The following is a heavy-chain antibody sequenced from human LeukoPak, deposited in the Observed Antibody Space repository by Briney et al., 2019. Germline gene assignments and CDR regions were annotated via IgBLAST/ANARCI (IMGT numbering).Heavy chain of an antibody. D-gene: IGHD3-10*01. J-gene: IGHJ6*02. V-gene: IGHV4-34*01. CDR3: ARSKRSMVRGVIITAPYYYYGMDV. Sequence: PSETLSLTCAVYGGSFSGYYWSWIRQPPGKGLEWIGEINHSGSTNYNPSLKSRVTISVDTSKNQFSLKLSSVTAADTAVYYCARSKRSMVRGVIITAPYYYYGMDVWGQGTTVTVSS. CDR1: GGSFSGYY. CDR2: INHSGST.